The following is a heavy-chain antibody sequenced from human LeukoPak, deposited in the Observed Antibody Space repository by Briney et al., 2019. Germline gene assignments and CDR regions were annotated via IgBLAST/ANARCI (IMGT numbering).Heavy chain of an antibody. CDR2: ISWNSGSI. D-gene: IGHD6-13*01. J-gene: IGHJ6*02. CDR3: AKGTAAAGPYGMDA. V-gene: IGHV3-9*01. Sequence: PGRSLRLSCAASGFTFDDFAMRCVRQAPGEGLEWVSGISWNSGSIGYADSVKGRFTISRDHAKNSLYLQMNSLRAEDTALYYCAKGTAAAGPYGMDAWGHGTPVTVSS. CDR1: GFTFDDFA.